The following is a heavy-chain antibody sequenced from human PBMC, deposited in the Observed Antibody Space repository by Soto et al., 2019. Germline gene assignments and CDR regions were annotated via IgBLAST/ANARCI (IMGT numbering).Heavy chain of an antibody. CDR1: GYTFTGYY. V-gene: IGHV1-3*01. Sequence: GASVKVYCKASGYTFTGYYIHWVRQAPGQGREWMGWINPGNGDTKYSQKFQGRVTITRDTPASTAYMELNSLRSEDTAVYYCARDSVPDVDIVATYFNWFDPWGQGTLVTVSS. CDR2: INPGNGDT. D-gene: IGHD5-12*01. CDR3: ARDSVPDVDIVATYFNWFDP. J-gene: IGHJ5*02.